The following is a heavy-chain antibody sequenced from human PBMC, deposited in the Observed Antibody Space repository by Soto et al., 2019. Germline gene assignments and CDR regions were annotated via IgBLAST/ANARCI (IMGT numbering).Heavy chain of an antibody. J-gene: IGHJ6*02. V-gene: IGHV1-18*01. Sequence: QVQLVQSAAEVKKPGASVRVSCKASGYTFIRYGIAWVRQAPGQGLEWMGWISPYNDYTIYAQKLQGRVTMTADTSTGTVHRELRGLKSDDTAVYSCARGGYYDSTWGKLSHYGLDVWGQGTSVTVSS. CDR2: ISPYNDYT. CDR1: GYTFIRYG. CDR3: ARGGYYDSTWGKLSHYGLDV. D-gene: IGHD3-16*01.